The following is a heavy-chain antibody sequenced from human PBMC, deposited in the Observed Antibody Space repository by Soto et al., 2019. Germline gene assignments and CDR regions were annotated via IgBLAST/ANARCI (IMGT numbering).Heavy chain of an antibody. CDR2: INAGNGNT. CDR1: GYTFTSYA. Sequence: ASVKVSCKASGYTFTSYAMHWVRQAPGQRLEWMGWINAGNGNTKYSQKFQGRVTITRDTSASTAYMELSSLRSEDTAVYYCARVGSSYYGSGSYYHNNAFDIWGQGTMVTVSS. D-gene: IGHD3-10*01. V-gene: IGHV1-3*01. CDR3: ARVGSSYYGSGSYYHNNAFDI. J-gene: IGHJ3*02.